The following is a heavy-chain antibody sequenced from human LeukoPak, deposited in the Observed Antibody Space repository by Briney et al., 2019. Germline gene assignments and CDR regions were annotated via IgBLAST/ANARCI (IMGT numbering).Heavy chain of an antibody. D-gene: IGHD6-19*01. J-gene: IGHJ4*02. V-gene: IGHV4-59*01. CDR2: IYHTGNI. Sequence: SETLSLTCAVSGASITSYYWTWIRQPPGKGLEWIGYIYHTGNIKYNPSLNSRVTISIDTSKNQFSLELSSVTAADTAVYYCARFGSGWWYNDYWGQGTLVTVSS. CDR3: ARFGSGWWYNDY. CDR1: GASITSYY.